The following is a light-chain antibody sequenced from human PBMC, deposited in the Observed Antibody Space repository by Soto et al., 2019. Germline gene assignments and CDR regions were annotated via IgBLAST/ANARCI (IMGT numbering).Light chain of an antibody. CDR2: DVS. CDR1: SSDVGAYNF. J-gene: IGLJ1*01. Sequence: QSVLTQPASVSGSPGQSITISCTGTSSDVGAYNFVSWFQQHPDDAPKLMIYDVSYRPSGVSNHFSGSKSGNTASLTISGLQAEDEADYYCSSYTTSNTYVFGTGTKLTVL. CDR3: SSYTTSNTYV. V-gene: IGLV2-14*01.